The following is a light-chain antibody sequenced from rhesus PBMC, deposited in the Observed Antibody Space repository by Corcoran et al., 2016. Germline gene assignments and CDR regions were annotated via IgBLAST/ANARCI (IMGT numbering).Light chain of an antibody. CDR1: QGISSW. CDR3: QQYNSAPLT. CDR2: KAS. Sequence: DIQMTQSPSSLSASVGDRVIITCRASQGISSWLAWYQQKPGKAPKLLIQKASSLPSGIPPRFSGSGSGTGFTLTISSLQPDDFATYYCQQYNSAPLTFGGGTKVELK. J-gene: IGKJ4*01. V-gene: IGKV1-21*01.